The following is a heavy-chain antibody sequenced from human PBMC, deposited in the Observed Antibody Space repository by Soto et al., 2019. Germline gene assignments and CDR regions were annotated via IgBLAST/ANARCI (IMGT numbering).Heavy chain of an antibody. CDR3: ARDRAVGYYDSSGYYHPAYYYYGMDV. CDR1: GFTFSSYS. CDR2: ISSSSSYI. J-gene: IGHJ6*02. V-gene: IGHV3-21*01. D-gene: IGHD3-22*01. Sequence: WGSLRLSCAASGFTFSSYSMNWVRQAPGKGLEWVSSISSSSSYIYYADSVKGRFTISRDNAKNSLYLQMNSLRAEDTAVYYCARDRAVGYYDSSGYYHPAYYYYGMDVWGQGTTVTVSS.